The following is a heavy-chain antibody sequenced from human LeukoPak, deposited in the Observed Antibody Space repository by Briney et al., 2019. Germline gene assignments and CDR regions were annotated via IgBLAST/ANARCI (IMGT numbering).Heavy chain of an antibody. CDR2: IYSGGST. J-gene: IGHJ3*02. CDR3: ATLYSGSSFDI. D-gene: IGHD1-26*01. Sequence: RTGRSLRLSCAASGFTVSSNYMSWVRQAPGKGLEWVSVIYSGGSTYYADSVKGRFTISRDNSKNTLYLQMNSLRAEDTAVYYCATLYSGSSFDIWGQGTMVTVSS. V-gene: IGHV3-53*01. CDR1: GFTVSSNY.